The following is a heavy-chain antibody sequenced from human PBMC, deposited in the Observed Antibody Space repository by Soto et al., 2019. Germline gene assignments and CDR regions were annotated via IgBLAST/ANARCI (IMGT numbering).Heavy chain of an antibody. Sequence: PGGSLRLSCAASGFTFSSYAMHWVRQAPGKGLEWVAVISYDGSNKYYADSVKGRFTISRDNSKNTLYLQMNSLRAEDTAVYYCAREGVFLTKARTNAFDHWGQGTLVTVPS. D-gene: IGHD4-4*01. CDR3: AREGVFLTKARTNAFDH. CDR2: ISYDGSNK. V-gene: IGHV3-30-3*01. J-gene: IGHJ4*02. CDR1: GFTFSSYA.